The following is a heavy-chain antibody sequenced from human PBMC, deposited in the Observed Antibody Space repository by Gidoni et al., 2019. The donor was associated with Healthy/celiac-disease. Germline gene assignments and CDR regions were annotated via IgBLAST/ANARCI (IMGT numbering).Heavy chain of an antibody. CDR1: GGSISSYY. V-gene: IGHV4-59*01. CDR2: IYYSGST. D-gene: IGHD2-15*01. CDR3: ARIACGLRGGSCRVYGMDV. J-gene: IGHJ6*02. Sequence: QVQLQESGPGLVKPSETLSLTCTVSGGSISSYYWSWIRQPPGKGLEWIGYIYYSGSTNYNPSLKSRVTISVDTSKNQFSLKLSSVTAADTAVYYCARIACGLRGGSCRVYGMDVWGQGTTVTVSS.